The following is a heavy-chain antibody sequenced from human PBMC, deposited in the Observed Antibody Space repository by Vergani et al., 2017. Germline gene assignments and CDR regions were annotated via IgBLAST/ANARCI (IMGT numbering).Heavy chain of an antibody. Sequence: EVQLVESGGGLVKPGGSLRLSCAASGFTFSNAWMSWVRQAPGKGLEWVGRIKSKTDGGPTDYAAPVKGRFTIARDDSKNTLYLQMNSLKTEDTAVYYCTTDSLMYYWGQGTLVTVSS. CDR2: IKSKTDGGPT. CDR3: TTDSLMYY. D-gene: IGHD3-10*02. CDR1: GFTFSNAW. J-gene: IGHJ4*02. V-gene: IGHV3-15*01.